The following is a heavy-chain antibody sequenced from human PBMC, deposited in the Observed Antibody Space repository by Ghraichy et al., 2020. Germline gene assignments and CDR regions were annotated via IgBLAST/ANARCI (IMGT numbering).Heavy chain of an antibody. J-gene: IGHJ6*02. D-gene: IGHD2-8*01. V-gene: IGHV1-69*10. CDR3: ARDPCTNGVCYTNYYYYYGMDV. CDR1: GGTLSSYG. CDR2: IIPMFGVA. Sequence: SVKVSCKASGGTLSSYGISWVRQAPGQGLEWMGGIIPMFGVANYAQKFQGRVTITADKSTSTAYMEQSSLRSEDTAVYYCARDPCTNGVCYTNYYYYYGMDVWGQGTTVTVSS.